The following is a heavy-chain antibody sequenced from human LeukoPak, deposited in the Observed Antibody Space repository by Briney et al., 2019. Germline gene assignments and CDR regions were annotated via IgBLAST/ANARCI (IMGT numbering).Heavy chain of an antibody. V-gene: IGHV3-30-3*01. Sequence: HPGRSLRLSCAASGFTFSRYAMHWVRQAPGKGLEWMAVISYDGSNQYYADSVKGRFTISRDNSKNTLSLQMNRLIAEDTAMYYCAREHYYDSSGSMGDWGQGTLVTVSS. D-gene: IGHD3-22*01. CDR1: GFTFSRYA. J-gene: IGHJ4*02. CDR2: ISYDGSNQ. CDR3: AREHYYDSSGSMGD.